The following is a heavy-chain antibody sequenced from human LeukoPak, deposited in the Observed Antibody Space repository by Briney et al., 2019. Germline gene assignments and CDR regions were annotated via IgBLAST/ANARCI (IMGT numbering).Heavy chain of an antibody. CDR3: ARDAILPHPIFGVVIPYYMDV. Sequence: GSLRLSCAASGFTFSDYYMSWIRQAPGKGLEWVSYISSSSSTIYYADSVKGRFTISRDNAKNSLYLQMNSLRAEDTAVYYCARDAILPHPIFGVVIPYYMDVWGKGTTVTVSS. V-gene: IGHV3-11*04. CDR2: ISSSSSTI. D-gene: IGHD3-3*01. J-gene: IGHJ6*03. CDR1: GFTFSDYY.